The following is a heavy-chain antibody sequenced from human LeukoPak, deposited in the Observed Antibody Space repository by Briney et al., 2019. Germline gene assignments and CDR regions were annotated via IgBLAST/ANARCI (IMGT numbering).Heavy chain of an antibody. CDR3: ARVRGFMTTVTTPEGYYFDY. Sequence: GGSLRLSCAASGFTFSSYWMSWVRQAPGKGLEWVANIKQDGSEKYYVDSVKGRFTISRDNVRNSLYLQMNSLRAEDTAVYYCARVRGFMTTVTTPEGYYFDYWGQGTLVTVSS. CDR1: GFTFSSYW. CDR2: IKQDGSEK. V-gene: IGHV3-7*01. D-gene: IGHD4-17*01. J-gene: IGHJ4*02.